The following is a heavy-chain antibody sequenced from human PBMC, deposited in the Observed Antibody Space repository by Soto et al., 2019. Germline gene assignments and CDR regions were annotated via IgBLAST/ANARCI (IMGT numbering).Heavy chain of an antibody. J-gene: IGHJ4*02. Sequence: QVQLVQSGAEVKKPGSSVKVSCKAYGGTFSRYTISWVRQAPGQGLEWMGRIIPIIGIANYAQNFQGRVTITADKSTSTAYMELSSLRSEDTAVYYFAQAGFGRNFFDYWGQGTLVTVSS. CDR1: GGTFSRYT. V-gene: IGHV1-69*02. CDR2: IIPIIGIA. D-gene: IGHD3-10*01. CDR3: AQAGFGRNFFDY.